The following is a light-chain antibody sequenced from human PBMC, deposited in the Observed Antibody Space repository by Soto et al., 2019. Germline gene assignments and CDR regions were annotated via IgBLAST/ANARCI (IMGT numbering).Light chain of an antibody. CDR2: DEA. CDR3: HQYKGGPPYT. V-gene: IGKV3-15*01. Sequence: EIAMTQSPPTLSVSPGGRTTLSCRASQSVSSNLAWYQHKPGQAPRLLIYDEATWAAGIPARFSGSGSGTEFTLTIGSLLSEDFAVYCCHQYKGGPPYTFGQGTKLEIK. CDR1: QSVSSN. J-gene: IGKJ2*01.